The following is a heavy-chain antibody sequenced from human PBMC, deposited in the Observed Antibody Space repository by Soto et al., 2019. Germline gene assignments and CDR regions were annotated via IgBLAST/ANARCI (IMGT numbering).Heavy chain of an antibody. CDR2: IIPILGIA. Sequence: QVQLVQSGAEVKKPGSSVKVSCKASGGTFSSYTISWVRQAPGQGLEWMGRIIPILGIANYAQKFQGRVTITADKSTSTAYMELSSLRSEDTAVYYCVREDGDYVPGYYYYYGMDVWGQGTTVTVSS. CDR1: GGTFSSYT. D-gene: IGHD4-17*01. CDR3: VREDGDYVPGYYYYYGMDV. J-gene: IGHJ6*02. V-gene: IGHV1-69*08.